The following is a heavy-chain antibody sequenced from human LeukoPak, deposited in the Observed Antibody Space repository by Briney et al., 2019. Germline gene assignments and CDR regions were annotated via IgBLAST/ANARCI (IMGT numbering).Heavy chain of an antibody. D-gene: IGHD1-26*01. J-gene: IGHJ4*02. Sequence: SETLSLTCTVSGGSISSYYWSWIRQPPGKGLEWIGYIYYVGSTNYTPSLKSRVTISVDTSKNQFSLKLSSVTAADTAVYYCAGVWEHRFDYWGQGTLVTVSS. CDR2: IYYVGST. CDR3: AGVWEHRFDY. CDR1: GGSISSYY. V-gene: IGHV4-59*01.